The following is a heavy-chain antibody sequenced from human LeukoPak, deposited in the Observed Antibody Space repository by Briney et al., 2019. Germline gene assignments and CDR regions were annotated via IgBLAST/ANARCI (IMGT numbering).Heavy chain of an antibody. V-gene: IGHV1-69*04. J-gene: IGHJ6*02. CDR3: ARALDYYGSGSYYGMDV. Sequence: SVKVSCKASGGTFSSYAIIWVRQAPGQGLEWMGRIIPILGIANYAQKFQGRVTITADKSTSTAYMELSSLRSEDTAVYYCARALDYYGSGSYYGMDVWGQGTTVTVSS. CDR1: GGTFSSYA. CDR2: IIPILGIA. D-gene: IGHD3-10*01.